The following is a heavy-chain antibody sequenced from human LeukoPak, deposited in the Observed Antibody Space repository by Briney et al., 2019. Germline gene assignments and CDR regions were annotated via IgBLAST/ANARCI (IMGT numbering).Heavy chain of an antibody. CDR1: GFTFSSYG. J-gene: IGHJ4*02. V-gene: IGHV3-30*02. CDR2: IRYDGSNK. CDR3: AKAEYSSSAFDY. D-gene: IGHD6-6*01. Sequence: PGGSLRLSCAASGFTFSSYGMHWVRQAPGKGLGWVAFIRYDGSNKYYADSVKGRFTISRDNSKNTLYLQMNSLRAEDTAVYYCAKAEYSSSAFDYWGQGTLVTVSS.